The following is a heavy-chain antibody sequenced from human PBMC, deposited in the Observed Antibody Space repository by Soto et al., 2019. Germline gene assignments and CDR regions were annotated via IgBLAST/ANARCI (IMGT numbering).Heavy chain of an antibody. D-gene: IGHD5-18*01. V-gene: IGHV3-74*01. CDR2: INPDGSAT. CDR1: GFTFSSYW. J-gene: IGHJ4*02. CDR3: GRGGSDSPMAPGY. Sequence: GSLRLSCAASGFTFSSYWMHCVRQAPGKGLVWVSRINPDGSATNYADSVKGRFTISRDNAKNTLYLHMYSLRAEDTAVFYCGRGGSDSPMAPGYWGQGTLVTVSS.